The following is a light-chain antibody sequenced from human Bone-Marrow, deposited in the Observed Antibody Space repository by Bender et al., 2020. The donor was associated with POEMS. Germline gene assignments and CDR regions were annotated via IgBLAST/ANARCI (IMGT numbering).Light chain of an antibody. CDR2: RNH. V-gene: IGLV1-47*01. CDR3: AAWDDRLNGWV. CDR1: DPNIGNNY. J-gene: IGLJ3*02. Sequence: QSVLTQPPSVSGPPGQSVTISCSGSDPNIGNNYVYWYQQYPGTAPSLLISRNHQRPSTIPDRFSGSKSGTSGSLAVSGLLSEDEADYYCAAWDDRLNGWVFGGGTKLTVL.